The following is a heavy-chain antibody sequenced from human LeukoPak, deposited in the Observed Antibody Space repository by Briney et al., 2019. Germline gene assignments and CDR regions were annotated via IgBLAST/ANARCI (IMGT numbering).Heavy chain of an antibody. Sequence: GGSLRLSCAASGVTFSSSGFTFSSYNMNWVRQAPGKGLEWVALISYDANIGSNKYYADSVKGRFTISRDNSKNTLYLQMNSLRAEDTAVYYCARDGGYDFWSGYYQDYWGQGTLVTVSS. CDR3: ARDGGYDFWSGYYQDY. J-gene: IGHJ4*02. V-gene: IGHV3-30*03. CDR1: GVTFSSSG. D-gene: IGHD3-3*01. CDR2: ISYDANIGSNK.